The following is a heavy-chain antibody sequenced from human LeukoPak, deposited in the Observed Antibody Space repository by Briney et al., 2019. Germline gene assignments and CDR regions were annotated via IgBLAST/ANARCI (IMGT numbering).Heavy chain of an antibody. CDR1: GGSISSSSYY. CDR3: ARQLGRYSYGLYLYYSDY. D-gene: IGHD3-16*02. J-gene: IGHJ4*02. V-gene: IGHV4-39*01. CDR2: ISYSGST. Sequence: SETLSLTCTVSGGSISSSSYYWGWIRQPPGQGLEWIGSISYSGSTYYNPSLKSRTTISVDTSKSQFSLQLSSVTAADTAVYYCARQLGRYSYGLYLYYSDYWGQGTLVTVSS.